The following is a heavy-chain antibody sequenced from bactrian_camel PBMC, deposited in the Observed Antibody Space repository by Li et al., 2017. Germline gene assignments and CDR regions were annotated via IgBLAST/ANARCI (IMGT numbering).Heavy chain of an antibody. V-gene: IGHV3S59*01. CDR1: GFSQKRRYC. CDR2: IRSSGGPT. J-gene: IGHJ4*01. CDR3: AAAPAGLIPTGLPSNDYLSPMRYTY. D-gene: IGHD4*01. Sequence: VQLVESGGGSVQAGGSLRLSCAASGFSQKRRYCMAWFRQVPGKEREGVAAIRSSGGPTAFTDSVKGRFTVSRDKSKATMYLQMDTLQPEDTDMYYCAAAPAGLIPTGLPSNDYLSPMRYTYWGQGTQVTVS.